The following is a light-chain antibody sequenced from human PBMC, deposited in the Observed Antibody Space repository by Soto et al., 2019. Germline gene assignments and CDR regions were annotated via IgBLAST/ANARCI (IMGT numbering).Light chain of an antibody. Sequence: EMVVTQSPDTLSLSPGERAALFCRASQSVRDRYVAWYRQKSGQAPRLLIYGASSRATGVPDRFTGAGSGTEFTLTISRLQPEDFAVYYCQQYDRSPWTFGQGTKVDIK. CDR1: QSVRDRY. V-gene: IGKV3-20*01. CDR2: GAS. CDR3: QQYDRSPWT. J-gene: IGKJ1*01.